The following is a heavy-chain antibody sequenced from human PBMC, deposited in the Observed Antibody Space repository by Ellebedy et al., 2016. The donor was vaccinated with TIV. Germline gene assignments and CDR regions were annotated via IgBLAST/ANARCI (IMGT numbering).Heavy chain of an antibody. V-gene: IGHV4-39*01. CDR3: ARPNSYNSYGMDV. Sequence: SETLSLTXNVSGGAITTSSYYWAWIRQPPGKGLEWIGSIYYTGSTYHNPSLKSRVTISADSSKNQFSPKVSSVTAADTAVYYCARPNSYNSYGMDVWGPGTTVTVS. J-gene: IGHJ6*02. CDR1: GGAITTSSYY. CDR2: IYYTGST. D-gene: IGHD2/OR15-2a*01.